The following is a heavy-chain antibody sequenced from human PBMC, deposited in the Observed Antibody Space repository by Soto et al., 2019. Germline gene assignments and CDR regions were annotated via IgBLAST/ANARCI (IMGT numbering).Heavy chain of an antibody. CDR3: VAGGTSNYNP. Sequence: PGGSLRLSCAASGFTFNTHWMSWVRQAPGKGLEWVAHTKPDGSEKYYVDSARGRFTISRDNARDSLYLQMNSLRADDTALYYCVAGGTSNYNPWGQGTLDPVSS. D-gene: IGHD1-7*01. V-gene: IGHV3-7*01. CDR1: GFTFNTHW. CDR2: TKPDGSEK. J-gene: IGHJ5*02.